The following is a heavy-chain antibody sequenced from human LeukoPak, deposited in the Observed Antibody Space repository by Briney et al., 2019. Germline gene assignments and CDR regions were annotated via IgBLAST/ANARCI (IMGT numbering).Heavy chain of an antibody. CDR1: GFTVSGNY. J-gene: IGHJ6*03. Sequence: PGGSLRLSCAVSGFTVSGNYMSWVRQAPGKGLEWVSLIYSGGTTYYADSVKGRFTISRDNSKNTLYLQMNSLRAEDTAVYYCAGGYSYAIYYYYYMDVWGKGTTVTVSS. V-gene: IGHV3-53*01. CDR2: IYSGGTT. D-gene: IGHD5-18*01. CDR3: AGGYSYAIYYYYYMDV.